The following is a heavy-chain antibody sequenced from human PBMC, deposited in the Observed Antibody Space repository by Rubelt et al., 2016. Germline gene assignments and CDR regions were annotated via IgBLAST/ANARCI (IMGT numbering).Heavy chain of an antibody. Sequence: QVQLQESGPGLVKPSETLSLTCTVSGYSISSGYYWGWIRQPPGKGLEWIGSIYHSGSTYYNPSLKIRVTISVDTSKNQFSLKLSSVTAADTAVYYCARVSGIATNWFDPWGQGTLVTVSS. J-gene: IGHJ5*02. CDR3: ARVSGIATNWFDP. V-gene: IGHV4-38-2*02. CDR1: GYSISSGYY. CDR2: IYHSGST. D-gene: IGHD6-13*01.